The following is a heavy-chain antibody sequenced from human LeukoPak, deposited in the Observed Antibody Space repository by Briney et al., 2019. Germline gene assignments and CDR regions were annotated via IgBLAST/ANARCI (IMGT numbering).Heavy chain of an antibody. D-gene: IGHD3-3*01. CDR1: GFTVSSNY. CDR3: ARVPDLEWLCYYMDV. Sequence: GGSLRLSCAASGFTVSSNYMSWVRQAPGKGLEWVSYISSSSSPVYYADSVKGRFTISRDNAKNSLYLQMNSLRAEDTAVYYCARVPDLEWLCYYMDVWGKGTTVTVSS. V-gene: IGHV3-48*01. CDR2: ISSSSSPV. J-gene: IGHJ6*03.